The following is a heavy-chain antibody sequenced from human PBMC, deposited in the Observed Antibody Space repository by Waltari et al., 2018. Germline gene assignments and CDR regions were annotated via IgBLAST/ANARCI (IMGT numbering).Heavy chain of an antibody. D-gene: IGHD1-26*01. V-gene: IGHV1-2*06. CDR2: INPNSGGT. CDR3: ARTPVYPTGWELRFLYGMDV. CDR1: GYTFTGYY. Sequence: QVQLVQSGAEVKKPGASVKVSCKASGYTFTGYYMHWVRQAPGQGLEWMGRINPNSGGTNYAQKFQGRVTMTRDASISTAYMELSRLRSDDTAVYYCARTPVYPTGWELRFLYGMDVWGQGTTVTVSS. J-gene: IGHJ6*02.